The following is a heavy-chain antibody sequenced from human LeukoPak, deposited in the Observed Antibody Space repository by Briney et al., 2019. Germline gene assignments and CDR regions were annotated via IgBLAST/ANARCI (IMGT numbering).Heavy chain of an antibody. V-gene: IGHV3-7*01. CDR2: IKQDGSEK. D-gene: IGHD2-2*01. J-gene: IGHJ6*02. CDR3: ARESAMVPFYGMDV. Sequence: GGSLRLSCAASGFTFSSYWMSWVRQAPGKGLEWVANIKQDGSEKYYVDSVKGRFTISRDNAKNSLYLQMNSLRAEDTAVYYCARESAMVPFYGMDVWGQGTTVPVSS. CDR1: GFTFSSYW.